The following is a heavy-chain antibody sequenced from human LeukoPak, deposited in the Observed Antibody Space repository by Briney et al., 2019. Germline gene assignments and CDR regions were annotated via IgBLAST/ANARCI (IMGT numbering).Heavy chain of an antibody. CDR3: ARNSCSSTSCYSHIVATSLEARGYYYYYYGMDV. J-gene: IGHJ6*02. D-gene: IGHD2-2*01. Sequence: ASVKVSCKASGYTFTSYYMHWVRQAPGQGLEWMGIINPSGGSTNYAQRFQGRVTITADKSTSTAYMELSSLRSEDTAVYYCARNSCSSTSCYSHIVATSLEARGYYYYYYGMDVWGQGTTVTVSS. V-gene: IGHV1-46*01. CDR1: GYTFTSYY. CDR2: INPSGGST.